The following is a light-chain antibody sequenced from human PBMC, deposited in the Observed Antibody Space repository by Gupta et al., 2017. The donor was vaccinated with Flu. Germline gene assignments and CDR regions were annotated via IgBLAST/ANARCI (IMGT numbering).Light chain of an antibody. V-gene: IGKV3-20*01. J-gene: IGKJ2*01. Sequence: GERATLSCRASQSISSTYVSWYQQTADEATRLIIYGVSISAGGIPDRFSSSACTTDFPTTISSLDPEYVAVYCCQQYGSSHTFGQGTKLEIK. CDR1: QSISSTY. CDR3: QQYGSSHT. CDR2: GVS.